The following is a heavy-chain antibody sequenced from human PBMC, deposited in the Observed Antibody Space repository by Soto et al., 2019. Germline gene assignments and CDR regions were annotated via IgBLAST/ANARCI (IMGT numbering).Heavy chain of an antibody. CDR2: ISGSGGST. D-gene: IGHD1-7*01. CDR3: ARGYNWNYPVPDY. Sequence: GGSLRLSCAASGFTFSSYAMSRVRQAPGKGLEWVSAISGSGGSTYYADSVKGRFTISRDNSKNTLYLQMNSLRAEDTAVYYCARGYNWNYPVPDYWGQGTLVTVSS. V-gene: IGHV3-23*01. J-gene: IGHJ4*02. CDR1: GFTFSSYA.